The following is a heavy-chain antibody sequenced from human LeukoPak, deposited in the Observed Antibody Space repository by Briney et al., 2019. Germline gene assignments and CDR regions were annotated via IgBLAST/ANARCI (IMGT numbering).Heavy chain of an antibody. CDR3: VRCSGDDSSYYYYGMDV. V-gene: IGHV1-46*01. CDR1: GYTFTSYY. Sequence: ASVKVSCKASGYTFTSYYMHWVRQAPGQGLEWMGIINPSGGSTSYAQKFQGRVTMTRDTSTSTVYMELSSLRSEDTAVYYCVRCSGDDSSYYYYGMDVWGQGTTVTVSS. CDR2: INPSGGST. J-gene: IGHJ6*02. D-gene: IGHD3-22*01.